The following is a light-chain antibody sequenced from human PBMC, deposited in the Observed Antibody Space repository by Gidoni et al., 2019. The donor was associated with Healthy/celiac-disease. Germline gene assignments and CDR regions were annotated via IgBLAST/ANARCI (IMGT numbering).Light chain of an antibody. CDR2: SNN. V-gene: IGLV1-44*01. J-gene: IGLJ3*02. Sequence: QSVLTQPPSASVTPAQRVTISCSGSSSNIGSNTVNWYQQLPGTAPKLLIYSNNQRPSGVPDRFSGSKSGTSASLAISGLQSEDEADYYCAAWDDSLNGWVFGGGTKLTVL. CDR3: AAWDDSLNGWV. CDR1: SSNIGSNT.